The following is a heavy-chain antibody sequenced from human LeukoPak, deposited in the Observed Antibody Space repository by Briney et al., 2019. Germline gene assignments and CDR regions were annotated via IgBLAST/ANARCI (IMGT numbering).Heavy chain of an antibody. CDR3: AKDYCGGDCYAFDY. CDR2: ISYDGSNK. Sequence: QSGGSLRLSCAASGFTFSSYAMHWVRQAPGKGLEWVAVISYDGSNKYYADSVKGRFTISRDNSKNTLYLQMNSLRAEDTAVYYCAKDYCGGDCYAFDYWGQGTLVTVSS. D-gene: IGHD2-21*02. J-gene: IGHJ4*02. V-gene: IGHV3-30*04. CDR1: GFTFSSYA.